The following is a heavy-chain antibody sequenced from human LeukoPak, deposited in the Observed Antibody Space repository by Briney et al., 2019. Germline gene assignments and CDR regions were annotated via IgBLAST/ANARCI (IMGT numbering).Heavy chain of an antibody. D-gene: IGHD3-3*01. CDR2: IWYDGSNK. CDR3: ANPRGRFLEWSALFDY. J-gene: IGHJ4*02. V-gene: IGHV3-33*06. CDR1: GFTFSSYG. Sequence: GGSLRLSCAASGFTFSSYGMHWVRQAPGKGLEWVAVIWYDGSNKYYADSVKGRFTISRDNSKNTLYLQMNSLRAEDTAVYYCANPRGRFLEWSALFDYWGQGTLVTVSS.